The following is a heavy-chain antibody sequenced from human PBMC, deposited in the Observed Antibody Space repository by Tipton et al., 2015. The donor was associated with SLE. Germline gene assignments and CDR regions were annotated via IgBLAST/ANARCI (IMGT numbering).Heavy chain of an antibody. CDR3: ARGGGSYYDY. Sequence: TLYLTCTVSGGSISGYYWSWIRQPAGKGLEWIGRVYSSGSTIYNPTIKSRITLSLDTSKNQFYRRVNSVTAADTAVYYCARGGGSYYDYWGQGTLVTVSS. J-gene: IGHJ4*02. D-gene: IGHD1-26*01. V-gene: IGHV4-4*07. CDR2: VYSSGST. CDR1: GGSISGYY.